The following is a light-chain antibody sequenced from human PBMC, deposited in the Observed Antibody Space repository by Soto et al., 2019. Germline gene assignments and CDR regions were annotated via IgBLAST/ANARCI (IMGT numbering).Light chain of an antibody. J-gene: IGLJ1*01. CDR3: CSYAGSSTPYV. CDR1: SSDVGSYSL. CDR2: ESS. Sequence: QSSLTQPASGAGSPGPAITISCTGTSSDVGSYSLVSWYQQHPGKALKLKIYESSKRPTGISNRFSCSKSGNTASLTISVLQAEDEADYYFCSYAGSSTPYVFGTGTKVTVL. V-gene: IGLV2-23*01.